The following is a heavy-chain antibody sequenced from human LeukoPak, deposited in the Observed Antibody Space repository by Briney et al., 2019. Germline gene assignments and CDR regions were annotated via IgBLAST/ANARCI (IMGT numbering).Heavy chain of an antibody. J-gene: IGHJ5*02. V-gene: IGHV3-7*01. CDR3: ARDYCSGGSCDWFDP. Sequence: GGSLRLSCAASGFTFSSDWMSWVRQAPGKGLEWVANIKQDGSEKYYVDSVKGRFTISRDNAKNSLYLQMNSLRAEETAVYYCARDYCSGGSCDWFDPWGQGTLVTVSS. CDR1: GFTFSSDW. D-gene: IGHD2-15*01. CDR2: IKQDGSEK.